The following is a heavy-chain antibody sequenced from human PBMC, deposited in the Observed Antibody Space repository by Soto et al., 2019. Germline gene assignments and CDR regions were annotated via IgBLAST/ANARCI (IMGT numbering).Heavy chain of an antibody. Sequence: PGGSLGLSCAASGFTFSNAWVIWVRQDPGKGLEWVGRIKRKSDGGTTDYAAPVKGRFTISRDDSANTLYLQMNSLKTEDTAVYFCAVNDYLDYWGQGALVTVSS. CDR3: AVNDYLDY. J-gene: IGHJ4*02. CDR1: GFTFSNAW. CDR2: IKRKSDGGTT. V-gene: IGHV3-15*01.